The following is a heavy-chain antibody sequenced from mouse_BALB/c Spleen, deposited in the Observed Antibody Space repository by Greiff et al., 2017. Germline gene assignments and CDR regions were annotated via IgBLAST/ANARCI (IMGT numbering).Heavy chain of an antibody. J-gene: IGHJ4*01. CDR1: GFSLTSYG. CDR2: IWAGGST. V-gene: IGHV2-9*02. CDR3: ARDLGETGIGHYYAMDY. D-gene: IGHD2-13*01. Sequence: QVQLQESGPGLVAPSQSLSITCTVSGFSLTSYGVHWVRQPPGKGLEWLGVIWAGGSTNYNSALMSRLSISKDNSKSQVFLKMNSLQTDDTAMYYCARDLGETGIGHYYAMDYWGQGTSVTVSS.